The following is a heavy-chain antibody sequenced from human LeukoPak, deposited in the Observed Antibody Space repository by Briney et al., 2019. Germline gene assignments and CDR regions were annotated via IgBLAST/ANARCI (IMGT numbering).Heavy chain of an antibody. V-gene: IGHV3-15*01. J-gene: IGHJ3*02. D-gene: IGHD6-19*01. CDR1: GFTFSNAW. Sequence: GGSLRLSCAASGFTFSNAWMSWVRQAPGKGLEWVGRIKSKTDGGTTDYAAPVKGRFTISRDDSKNTLYLQMNSLKTEDTAVYYCTTQWLVWEAFDIWGQGTMVTVSS. CDR3: TTQWLVWEAFDI. CDR2: IKSKTDGGTT.